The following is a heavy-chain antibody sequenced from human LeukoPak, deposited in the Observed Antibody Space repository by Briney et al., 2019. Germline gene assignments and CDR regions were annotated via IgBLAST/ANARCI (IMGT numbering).Heavy chain of an antibody. CDR1: GFTFSSYE. D-gene: IGHD3-3*01. CDR2: ISSSSSYI. J-gene: IGHJ4*02. Sequence: PGGSLRLSCAASGFTFSSYEMNWVRQAPGKGLEWVSSISSSSSYIYYADSVKGRFTISRDNAKNSLYLQMNSLRAEDTAVYYCAGEGMYYDFWSGYYTESLDYWGQGTLVTVSS. V-gene: IGHV3-21*01. CDR3: AGEGMYYDFWSGYYTESLDY.